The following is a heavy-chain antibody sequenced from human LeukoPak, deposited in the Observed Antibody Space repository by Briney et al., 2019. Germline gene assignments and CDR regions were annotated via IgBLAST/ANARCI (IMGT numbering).Heavy chain of an antibody. V-gene: IGHV3-74*01. CDR3: AKDASGGEYYYDSSGYYPSYGMDV. D-gene: IGHD3-22*01. Sequence: PGGSLRLSCAASGFTFSSYWMHWVRQAPGKGLVWVSRINSDGSSTSYADSVKGRFTISRDNAKNTLYLQMNSLRAEDTAVYYCAKDASGGEYYYDSSGYYPSYGMDVWGQGTTVTVSS. J-gene: IGHJ6*02. CDR2: INSDGSST. CDR1: GFTFSSYW.